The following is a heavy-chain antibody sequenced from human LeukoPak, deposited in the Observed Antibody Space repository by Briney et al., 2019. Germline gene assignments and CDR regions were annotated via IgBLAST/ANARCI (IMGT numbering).Heavy chain of an antibody. CDR1: AFTFSTYN. Sequence: PGGSLRLSCAASAFTFSTYNMNWVRPGPGRGLEWVSSISSSSTYMYYADPMKGRFTISGDNAKHSLYLQMNSLRAEDTAVYYCARSAGLADGFDMWGQGTMVTVSS. D-gene: IGHD3-3*01. V-gene: IGHV3-21*01. CDR3: ARSAGLADGFDM. J-gene: IGHJ3*02. CDR2: ISSSSTYM.